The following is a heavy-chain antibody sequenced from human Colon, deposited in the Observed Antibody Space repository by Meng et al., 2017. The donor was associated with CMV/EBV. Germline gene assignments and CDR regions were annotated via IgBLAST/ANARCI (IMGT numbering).Heavy chain of an antibody. V-gene: IGHV1-18*01. CDR1: GYTFTSYG. CDR2: ISGSTGYT. CDR3: ARGRPNWSGVLDY. D-gene: IGHD1-1*01. Sequence: VQLCPPGAVFKGPWASVLVSCTSSGYTFTSYGINWVRQAPGQGLEWMGWISGSTGYTNRAQKFQGRVTMTTDTSTSTAYLALTSLTSNDTAVYYCARGRPNWSGVLDYWGQGTLVTVSS. J-gene: IGHJ4*02.